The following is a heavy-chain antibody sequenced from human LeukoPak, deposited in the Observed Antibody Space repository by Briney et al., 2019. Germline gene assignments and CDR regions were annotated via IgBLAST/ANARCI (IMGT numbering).Heavy chain of an antibody. CDR3: ARDAWEVIVIGYFDY. CDR2: ISAYNGNT. V-gene: IGHV1-18*01. CDR1: GYTFTSYG. J-gene: IGHJ4*02. Sequence: ASVKVSCKASGYTFTSYGISWVRQAPGQGLEWMGWISAYNGNTNYAQKLQGRVTMTTDTSTSTAYMELRSLRSDDTAVYYCARDAWEVIVIGYFDYWGQGTLVTVSS. D-gene: IGHD2/OR15-2a*01.